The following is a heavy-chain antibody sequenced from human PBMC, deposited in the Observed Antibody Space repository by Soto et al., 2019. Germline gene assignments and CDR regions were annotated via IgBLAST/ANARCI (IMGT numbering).Heavy chain of an antibody. V-gene: IGHV4-61*01. J-gene: IGHJ6*02. Sequence: PSETLSLTCTVSGGSVSSGSYYWSWIRQPPGKGLEWIGYIYYSGSTNYNPSLKSRVTISVDTSKNQFSLKLSSVTAADTAVYYCARDKKAVAGTRDYYYGMDVWGQGTTVTVSS. CDR2: IYYSGST. CDR3: ARDKKAVAGTRDYYYGMDV. D-gene: IGHD6-19*01. CDR1: GGSVSSGSYY.